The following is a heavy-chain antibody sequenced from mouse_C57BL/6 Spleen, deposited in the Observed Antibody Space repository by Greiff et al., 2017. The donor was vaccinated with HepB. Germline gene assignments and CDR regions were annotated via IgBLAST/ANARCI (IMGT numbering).Heavy chain of an antibody. J-gene: IGHJ1*03. V-gene: IGHV5-4*01. D-gene: IGHD2-5*01. Sequence: EVQGVESGGGLVKPGGSLKLSCAASGFTFSSYAMSWVRQTPEKRLEWVATISDGGSYTYYPDNVKGRFTISRDNAKNNLYLQMSHLKSEDTAMYYCARDLAYYSNYTLGFDVWGTGTTVTVSS. CDR1: GFTFSSYA. CDR2: ISDGGSYT. CDR3: ARDLAYYSNYTLGFDV.